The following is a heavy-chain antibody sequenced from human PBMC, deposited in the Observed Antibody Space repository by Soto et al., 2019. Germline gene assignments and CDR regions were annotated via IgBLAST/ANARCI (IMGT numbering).Heavy chain of an antibody. Sequence: QVQLQESGPGLVKPSQTLSLTCTVSGGSISSGGYYWSWIRQHPGKGLEWIGYIYYSGSTYYNPSLKSPVHISVDTCKNQFPLKLSSVTATDTAVYYCARGLAHGDYEYWYFYLWCGGTLVTVSS. CDR3: ARGLAHGDYEYWYFYL. D-gene: IGHD4-17*01. J-gene: IGHJ2*01. CDR2: IYYSGST. CDR1: GGSISSGGYY. V-gene: IGHV4-31*01.